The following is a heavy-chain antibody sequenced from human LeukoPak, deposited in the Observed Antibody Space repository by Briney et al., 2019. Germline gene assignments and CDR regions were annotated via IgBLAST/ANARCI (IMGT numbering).Heavy chain of an antibody. CDR1: GGSISTSSYY. Sequence: SETLSLTCTVSGGSISTSSYYWGWVRQPPGKGLEWIGNIFYSGSTYYNPSLKSRVTISVDTSKNQFSLKLSSVTAADTAVYYCARYLGVRGVIDYWGQGTLVTVSS. CDR2: IFYSGST. J-gene: IGHJ4*02. D-gene: IGHD3-10*01. CDR3: ARYLGVRGVIDY. V-gene: IGHV4-39*01.